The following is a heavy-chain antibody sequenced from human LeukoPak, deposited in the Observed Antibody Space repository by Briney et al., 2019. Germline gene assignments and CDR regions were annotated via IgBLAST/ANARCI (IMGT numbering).Heavy chain of an antibody. Sequence: ASVKVSCKASGSAFSGYYMHWVRQAPGQGLEWMGWINPNSGGTNYAQKFQGWVTMTRDTSISTAYMELSRPRSDDTAVYYCSREIPSDWYYLDSWGQGTLITVSS. CDR3: SREIPSDWYYLDS. J-gene: IGHJ4*02. V-gene: IGHV1-2*04. CDR1: GSAFSGYY. D-gene: IGHD3-9*01. CDR2: INPNSGGT.